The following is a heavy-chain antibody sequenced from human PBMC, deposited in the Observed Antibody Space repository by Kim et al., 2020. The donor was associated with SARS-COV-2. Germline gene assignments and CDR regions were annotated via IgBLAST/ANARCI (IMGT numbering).Heavy chain of an antibody. CDR3: ARGRGRLGGPRHYYYGMDV. CDR1: GGSFSGYY. V-gene: IGHV4-34*01. Sequence: SETLSLTCAVYGGSFSGYYWSWIRQPPGKGLEWIGEINHSGSTNYNPSLKSRVTISVDTSKNQFSLKLSSVTAADTAVYYCARGRGRLGGPRHYYYGMDVWGQGTTVTVSS. CDR2: INHSGST. D-gene: IGHD2-15*01. J-gene: IGHJ6*02.